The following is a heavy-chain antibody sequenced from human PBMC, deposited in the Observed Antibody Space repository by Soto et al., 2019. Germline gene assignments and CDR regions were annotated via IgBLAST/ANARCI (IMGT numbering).Heavy chain of an antibody. CDR3: ARFPYCSGGSCYSPDYYYYGMDV. D-gene: IGHD2-15*01. Sequence: QVQLVQSGAEVKKPGSSVKVSCKASGGTFSSYAISWVRQAPGQGLEWMGGIITIFGTANYAQKFQGRVTITADESTSTAYMELSSLRSEDTAVYYCARFPYCSGGSCYSPDYYYYGMDVWGQGTTVTVSS. CDR1: GGTFSSYA. V-gene: IGHV1-69*01. J-gene: IGHJ6*02. CDR2: IITIFGTA.